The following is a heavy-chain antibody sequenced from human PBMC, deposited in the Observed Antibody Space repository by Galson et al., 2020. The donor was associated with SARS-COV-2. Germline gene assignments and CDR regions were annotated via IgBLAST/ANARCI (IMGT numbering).Heavy chain of an antibody. J-gene: IGHJ5*02. CDR2: INHSGST. CDR3: ARKSIVVVPGGGWFDP. D-gene: IGHD2-2*01. CDR1: GGSFSGYY. Sequence: SETLSLTCAVYGGSFSGYYWSWIRQPPGKGLEWIGEINHSGSTNYNPSLKSRVTISVDTSKNQFSLKLSSVTAADTAVYYCARKSIVVVPGGGWFDPWGQGTLVTVSS. V-gene: IGHV4-34*01.